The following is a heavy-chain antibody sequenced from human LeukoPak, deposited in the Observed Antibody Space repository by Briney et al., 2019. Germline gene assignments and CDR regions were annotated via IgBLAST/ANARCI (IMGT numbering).Heavy chain of an antibody. J-gene: IGHJ4*02. CDR2: ISGSGGST. Sequence: PGGSLRLSCAASGFTFSSYWMSWVRQAPGKGLEWVSAISGSGGSTYYADSVKGRFTISRDNSKNTLYLQMNSLRAEDTAVYYCAKHTVGATSQFDYWGQGTLVTVSS. CDR3: AKHTVGATSQFDY. D-gene: IGHD1-26*01. V-gene: IGHV3-23*01. CDR1: GFTFSSYW.